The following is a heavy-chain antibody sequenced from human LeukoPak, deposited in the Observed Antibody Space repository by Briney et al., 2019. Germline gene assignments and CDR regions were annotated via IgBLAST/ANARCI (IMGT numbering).Heavy chain of an antibody. Sequence: PGGSLRLSCAASGFTFSSYAMSWVRKAPGKGLEWVSAISGSGGSTYYADSVKGRFTISRDNSKNTLYLQMNGLRAEDTAVYYCAKDLRAVAGGYFDYWGQGTLVTVSS. D-gene: IGHD6-19*01. V-gene: IGHV3-23*01. CDR2: ISGSGGST. CDR3: AKDLRAVAGGYFDY. J-gene: IGHJ4*02. CDR1: GFTFSSYA.